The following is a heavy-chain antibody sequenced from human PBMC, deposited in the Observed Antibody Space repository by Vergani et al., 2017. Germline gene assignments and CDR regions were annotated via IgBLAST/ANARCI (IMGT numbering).Heavy chain of an antibody. CDR2: ISGSGGST. V-gene: IGHV3-23*01. CDR1: GFTFSSYA. J-gene: IGHJ6*02. D-gene: IGHD2-21*01. Sequence: EVQLLESGGGLVQPGGSLRLSCAASGFTFSSYAMSWVRQAPGKGLEWVSAISGSGGSTYYADSVKGRFTISRDNSKNTLYLQMNSLRAEDTAVYDCAKDLDSIYDYGMDVWGQGTTVTVSS. CDR3: AKDLDSIYDYGMDV.